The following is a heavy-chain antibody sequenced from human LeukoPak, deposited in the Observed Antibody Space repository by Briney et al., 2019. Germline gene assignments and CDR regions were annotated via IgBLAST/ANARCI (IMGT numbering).Heavy chain of an antibody. CDR3: AKAGYSSGWFRMDV. CDR2: ISFDGSNK. CDR1: GFTFSSYG. J-gene: IGHJ6*02. V-gene: IGHV3-30*18. Sequence: GGSLRLSCAASGFTFSSYGMHWVRQAPGKGLEWVAVISFDGSNKHYADSVKGRFTISRDNSKNTLYLQMNSLRAEDTAVYYCAKAGYSSGWFRMDVWGQGTTVTVSS. D-gene: IGHD6-19*01.